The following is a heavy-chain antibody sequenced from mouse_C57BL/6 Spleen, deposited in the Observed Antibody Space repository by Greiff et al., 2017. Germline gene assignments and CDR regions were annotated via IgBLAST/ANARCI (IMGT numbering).Heavy chain of an antibody. CDR1: GFTFSDYG. D-gene: IGHD1-1*01. J-gene: IGHJ2*01. Sequence: EVKLQESGGGLAKPGGSLKLSCAASGFTFSDYGMHWVRQAPEKGLEWVAYISSGSSTIYYADTVKGRFTISRDNAKNTLFLQMTSLRSEDTAMYYCASPFITTVGFDYWGQGTTLTVSS. CDR2: ISSGSSTI. CDR3: ASPFITTVGFDY. V-gene: IGHV5-17*01.